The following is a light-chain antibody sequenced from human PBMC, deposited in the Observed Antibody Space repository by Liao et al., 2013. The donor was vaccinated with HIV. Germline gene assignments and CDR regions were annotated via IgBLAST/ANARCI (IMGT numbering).Light chain of an antibody. CDR3: QAWDFNTNYV. J-gene: IGLJ1*01. Sequence: SYELTQSPSVSVSPGQTGSITCSGNKLGGKNVCWYQQKPGQSPVLVIYESTRRPSGIPERFSGSNSGNTATLSISGTQAMDEADYYCQAWDFNTNYVFGAGTKVSVL. CDR2: EST. V-gene: IGLV3-1*01. CDR1: KLGGKN.